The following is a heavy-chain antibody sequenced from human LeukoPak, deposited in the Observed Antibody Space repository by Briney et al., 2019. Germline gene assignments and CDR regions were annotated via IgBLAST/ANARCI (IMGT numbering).Heavy chain of an antibody. Sequence: GGSLRLSCAASGFTFSSYSMNWVRQAPGKGLEWVSSISSSSSYIYYADSVKGRFTISRDNAKNSLYLQMNSLRAEDTAAYYCARDRLAVAGQGSDAFDIWGQGTMVTVSS. CDR1: GFTFSSYS. CDR2: ISSSSSYI. J-gene: IGHJ3*02. V-gene: IGHV3-21*01. CDR3: ARDRLAVAGQGSDAFDI. D-gene: IGHD6-19*01.